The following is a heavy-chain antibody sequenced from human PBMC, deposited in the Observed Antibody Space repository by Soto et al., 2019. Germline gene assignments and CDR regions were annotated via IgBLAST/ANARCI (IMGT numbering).Heavy chain of an antibody. CDR3: AKDKGRDGYFDY. Sequence: GGSLRLSCAASRFTSSSYAMSWVRQAPGKGLEWASAISGSGGSTYYADSVKGRFTISRDNSKNTLYLQMNSLRAEDTAVYYCAKDKGRDGYFDYWGQGTLVTVSS. CDR1: RFTSSSYA. CDR2: ISGSGGST. V-gene: IGHV3-23*01. J-gene: IGHJ4*02. D-gene: IGHD2-15*01.